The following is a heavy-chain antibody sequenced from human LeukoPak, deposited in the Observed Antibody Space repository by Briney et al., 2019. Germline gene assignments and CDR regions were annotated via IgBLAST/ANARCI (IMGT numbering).Heavy chain of an antibody. J-gene: IGHJ6*02. V-gene: IGHV3-30*18. CDR2: ISYDGNRK. CDR1: GCTFSNYV. D-gene: IGHD3-10*01. Sequence: GGSLRLSCAASGCTFSNYVMHWVRQAPGKGLEWVGMISYDGNRKYYGDSVKGRFTISRDNSKNTVYVQMNGLGADDTAVYYCAKDYYGSGSSYTGMDVWGQGTTVTVSS. CDR3: AKDYYGSGSSYTGMDV.